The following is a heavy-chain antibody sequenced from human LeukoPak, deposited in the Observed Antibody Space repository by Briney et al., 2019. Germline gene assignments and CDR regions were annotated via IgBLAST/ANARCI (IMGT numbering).Heavy chain of an antibody. CDR1: GYSFSNYW. CDR3: ARGYSYGDFDY. J-gene: IGHJ4*02. D-gene: IGHD5-18*01. V-gene: IGHV5-51*01. Sequence: GESLKISCMGSGYSFSNYWIGWVRQMPGKGLEWMGIIYPDESNIRYSPSFQGQVTISVDKSISTAYLQWSSLKASDTAMYYCARGYSYGDFDYWGQGTLVTVSS. CDR2: IYPDESNI.